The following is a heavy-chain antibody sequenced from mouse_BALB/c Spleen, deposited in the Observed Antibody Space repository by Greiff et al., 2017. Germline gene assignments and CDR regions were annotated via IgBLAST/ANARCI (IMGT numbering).Heavy chain of an antibody. Sequence: EVQLQESGGGLVKPGGSLKLSCAASGFTFSSYTMSWVRQTPEKRLEWVATISSGGSYTYYPDSVKGRFTISRDNAKNTLYLQLSSLKSEDTAMYYCTRERGITTDWCAYWGQGTLVTVSA. D-gene: IGHD1-1*01. V-gene: IGHV5-6-4*01. CDR1: GFTFSSYT. J-gene: IGHJ3*01. CDR2: ISSGGSYT. CDR3: TRERGITTDWCAY.